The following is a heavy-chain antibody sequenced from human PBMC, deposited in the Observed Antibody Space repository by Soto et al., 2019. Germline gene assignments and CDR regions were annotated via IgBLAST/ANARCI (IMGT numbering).Heavy chain of an antibody. Sequence: SETLSVTWTVSGCSICNISYYLGWIRQPPGKGLEWIGSIYYSGSTYYNPSLKSRVTISVDTSKNQFSLKLSSVTAADTAVYYCARRGSYYYYGMDVWGQGTTVTVSS. CDR3: ARRGSYYYYGMDV. D-gene: IGHD5-12*01. J-gene: IGHJ6*01. CDR2: IYYSGST. V-gene: IGHV4-39*01. CDR1: GCSICNISYY.